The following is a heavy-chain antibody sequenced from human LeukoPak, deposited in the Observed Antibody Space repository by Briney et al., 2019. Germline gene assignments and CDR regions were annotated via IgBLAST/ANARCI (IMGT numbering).Heavy chain of an antibody. J-gene: IGHJ5*02. CDR3: ASHHDRSCFDP. Sequence: NPSETLSLTCTVSGGSISSSSYYWGWIRQPPGKGLEWIGSIYYTGSTYYNPSLKSRVTISIDTSKNQFSLTLTSVTTADTAVYYCASHHDRSCFDPWGQGTLVTVSS. CDR1: GGSISSSSYY. CDR2: IYYTGST. D-gene: IGHD3-3*01. V-gene: IGHV4-39*01.